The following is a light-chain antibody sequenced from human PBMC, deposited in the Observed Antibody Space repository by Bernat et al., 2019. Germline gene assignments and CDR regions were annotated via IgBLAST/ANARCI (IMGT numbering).Light chain of an antibody. CDR1: GSDVGGYNY. J-gene: IGLJ2*01. V-gene: IGLV2-11*01. CDR2: DVT. Sequence: QSALTQPRSVSGSPGQSVIISCTGTGSDVGGYNYVSWYQEHPGKAPKLLIYDVTKRPSGVPDSFSGSKSGNTSSLTISWLQTDDEADDYCCSYAGTYIFIFGGGTKLTGL. CDR3: CSYAGTYIFI.